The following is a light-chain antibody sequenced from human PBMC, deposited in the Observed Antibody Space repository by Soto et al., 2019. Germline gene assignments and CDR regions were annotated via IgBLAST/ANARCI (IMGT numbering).Light chain of an antibody. V-gene: IGLV1-36*01. CDR1: SSNIGNNA. Sequence: QSVLTQPPSVSEAPRQRVTISCSGSSSNIGNNAVNWYQQLPGKAPKLLIYYDDLLSSGVSDRFSGSKSGTSASLAISGLQSEDEADYYCAAGDDSLNGWVFGGGTKVTVL. CDR2: YDD. CDR3: AAGDDSLNGWV. J-gene: IGLJ3*02.